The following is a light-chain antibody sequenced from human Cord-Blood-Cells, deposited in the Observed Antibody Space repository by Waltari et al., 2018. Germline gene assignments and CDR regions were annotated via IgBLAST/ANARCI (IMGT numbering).Light chain of an antibody. J-gene: IGKJ4*01. CDR3: MQRTHRPLT. CDR1: QSLVHSDGKTY. Sequence: DVGMTQSPLSLPVTLGQPASISCRSSQSLVHSDGKTYLNWFQQRPGQSPRRLIYKVSNRDAGVPDRFSGSGSGTDFTLKISRVEAEDVGVYYCMQRTHRPLTFGRGTKVEIK. CDR2: KVS. V-gene: IGKV2-30*02.